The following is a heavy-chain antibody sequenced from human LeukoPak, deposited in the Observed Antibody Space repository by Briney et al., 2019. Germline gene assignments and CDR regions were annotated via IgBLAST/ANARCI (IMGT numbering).Heavy chain of an antibody. CDR3: ARRSSGYYYFDY. J-gene: IGHJ4*02. CDR1: GGSISSGGYY. D-gene: IGHD3-22*01. Sequence: SETLSLTCTVSGGSISSGGYYWSWIRQHPGKGLEWIGYIYYSGSTYYNPSLKSRVTISVDTSKNQFSLKLSSVTAADTAVYYCARRSSGYYYFDYWGQGTLVTVSS. CDR2: IYYSGST. V-gene: IGHV4-31*03.